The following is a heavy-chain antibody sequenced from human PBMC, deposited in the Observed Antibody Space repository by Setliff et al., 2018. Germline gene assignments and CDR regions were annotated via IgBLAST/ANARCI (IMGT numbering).Heavy chain of an antibody. D-gene: IGHD3-22*01. CDR1: GGSLSAYY. CDR3: ARWHYYDNGATYSFDM. J-gene: IGHJ3*02. V-gene: IGHV4-34*01. CDR2: INHSGST. Sequence: PSETLSLTCAVYGGSLSAYYWSWIRQPPGKGLEWIGEINHSGSTIYNPSLKSRVTISVDTSKNQFSLKLSSVTAADTAVYYCARWHYYDNGATYSFDMWGQGTLVTVSS.